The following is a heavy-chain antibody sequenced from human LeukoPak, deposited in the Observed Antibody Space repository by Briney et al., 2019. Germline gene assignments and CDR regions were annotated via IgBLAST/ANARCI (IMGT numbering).Heavy chain of an antibody. V-gene: IGHV4-59*01. Sequence: SETLSLTCTVSGVSISSYYWSWIRQPPGKGLEWIGYIYYTGSTDYNPSLKSRVAISVDTSKNQFSLKLSSVTAADTAVYYCARGSKAAPGTFDYWGQGALVTVSS. J-gene: IGHJ4*02. CDR2: IYYTGST. CDR3: ARGSKAAPGTFDY. CDR1: GVSISSYY. D-gene: IGHD6-13*01.